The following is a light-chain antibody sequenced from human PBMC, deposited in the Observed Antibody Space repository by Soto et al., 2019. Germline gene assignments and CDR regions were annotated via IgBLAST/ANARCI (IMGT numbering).Light chain of an antibody. CDR3: AAWDDSLSVNYV. J-gene: IGLJ1*01. V-gene: IGLV1-47*01. CDR2: RNN. Sequence: QSALTQPPSASGTPGQRVTICCSGSSSNIGSNYVYWYQQLPGTAPTLLIYRNNRRPSGVPDRFSGSKSGTSASLAISGLRSEDEADDYCAAWDDSLSVNYVFGTGTKVTVL. CDR1: SSNIGSNY.